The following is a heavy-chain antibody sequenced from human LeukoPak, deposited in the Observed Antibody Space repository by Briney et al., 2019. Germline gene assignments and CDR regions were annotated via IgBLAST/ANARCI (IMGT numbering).Heavy chain of an antibody. CDR3: ARGRYDILTGHSPGWGDDAFDI. V-gene: IGHV1-46*01. CDR2: INPSGGST. Sequence: ASVKVSCKASGYTFTSYYMHWVRQAPGQGLEWMGIINPSGGSTSYAQKFQGRVTMTRDTSTSTVYMEPSSLRSEDTAVYYCARGRYDILTGHSPGWGDDAFDIWGQGTMVTVSS. J-gene: IGHJ3*02. D-gene: IGHD3-9*01. CDR1: GYTFTSYY.